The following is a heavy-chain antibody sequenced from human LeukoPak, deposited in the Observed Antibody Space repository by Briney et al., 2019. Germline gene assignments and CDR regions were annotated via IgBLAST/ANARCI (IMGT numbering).Heavy chain of an antibody. J-gene: IGHJ4*02. V-gene: IGHV4-34*01. Sequence: PSETLSLTCAVYGGSFSGYYWSWLRQPPGKGLEWIGEINHSGSTNYNPSLKSRVTISVDTSKNQFSLKLSSVTAADTAVYYCARRFWSGYYPLYYFDYWGQGTLVTVSS. CDR2: INHSGST. D-gene: IGHD3-3*01. CDR3: ARRFWSGYYPLYYFDY. CDR1: GGSFSGYY.